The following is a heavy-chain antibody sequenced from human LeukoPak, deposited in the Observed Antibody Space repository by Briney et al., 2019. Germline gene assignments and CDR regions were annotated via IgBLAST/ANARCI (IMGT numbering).Heavy chain of an antibody. D-gene: IGHD4-17*01. Sequence: PGGSLRLSCAASGFTFSTYWMIWVRQAPGKGLEWVANIKEDGSEKYYVDSVKGRFTISRDNAKNSLYLQMNSLRVEDTAVYHCARAPYGENYWGQGTLVTVSS. CDR2: IKEDGSEK. CDR1: GFTFSTYW. J-gene: IGHJ4*02. V-gene: IGHV3-7*01. CDR3: ARAPYGENY.